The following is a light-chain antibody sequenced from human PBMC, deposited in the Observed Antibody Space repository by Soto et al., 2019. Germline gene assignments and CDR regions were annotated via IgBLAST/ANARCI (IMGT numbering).Light chain of an antibody. Sequence: DIQMTQSPSTLSASVGDRVTITCRASQSISDWLAWFQQKPGKAPKLMIYDASSLESGVPSRLSGSGSGTEFTLTINSLQPEDFATYYCQQSYSTPSITFGQGTRLENK. CDR2: DAS. J-gene: IGKJ5*01. CDR3: QQSYSTPSIT. V-gene: IGKV1-5*01. CDR1: QSISDW.